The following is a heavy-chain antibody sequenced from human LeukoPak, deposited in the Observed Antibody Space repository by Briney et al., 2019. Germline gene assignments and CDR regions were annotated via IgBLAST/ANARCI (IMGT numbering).Heavy chain of an antibody. D-gene: IGHD3-22*01. CDR1: GFTFSSYG. CDR3: ANSPYYDSSGYPFDY. V-gene: IGHV3-23*01. J-gene: IGHJ4*02. CDR2: ISGSGGST. Sequence: LSGGSLRLSCAASGFTFSSYGMSWVRQAPGKGLEWVSAISGSGGSTYYADSVKGRFTISRDNSKNTLYLQKNSLRAEDTAVYYCANSPYYDSSGYPFDYLGQGPLVTVSS.